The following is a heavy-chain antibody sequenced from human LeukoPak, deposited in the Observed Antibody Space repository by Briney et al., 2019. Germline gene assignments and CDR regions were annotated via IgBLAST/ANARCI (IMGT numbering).Heavy chain of an antibody. CDR3: VRGIATTGYFNY. V-gene: IGHV7-4-1*02. J-gene: IGHJ4*02. D-gene: IGHD3-9*01. CDR2: INTNTGSP. Sequence: ASVKVSCKASGYSFSTYPINWVRQAPGQGLEWMGWINTNTGSPTYAQGLTGRFVFSVDTSVSTAFLQINSLKAEDNALYYCVRGIATTGYFNYWGQGTLVTVSS. CDR1: GYSFSTYP.